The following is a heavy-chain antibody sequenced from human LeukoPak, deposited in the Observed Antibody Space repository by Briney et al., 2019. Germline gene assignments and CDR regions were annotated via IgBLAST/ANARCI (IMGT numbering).Heavy chain of an antibody. CDR1: GFTFSTYA. CDR3: ATPTGSYPGGFDN. CDR2: ISGSHNTT. Sequence: GGSLRLSCAASGFTFSTYAMSWVRQAPGRGLEWVSSISGSHNTTYSADSVKGRFTISRDNSRNTLYLQMNSLRVEDTAIYYCATPTGSYPGGFDNWGQGTLVTVSS. D-gene: IGHD1-26*01. J-gene: IGHJ4*02. V-gene: IGHV3-23*01.